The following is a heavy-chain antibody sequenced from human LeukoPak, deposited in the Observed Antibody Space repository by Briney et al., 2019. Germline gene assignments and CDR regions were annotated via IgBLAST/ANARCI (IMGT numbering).Heavy chain of an antibody. V-gene: IGHV3-30*04. J-gene: IGHJ5*02. CDR3: ATGIVGATTKWFDP. CDR1: GFTFSSYT. D-gene: IGHD1-26*01. Sequence: PGRSLRLSCAASGFTFSSYTMHWVRQAPGKGLEWVADISYDGSSKYYADSVKGRFTISRDNSKNTLYLQMNSLRAEDTAVYYCATGIVGATTKWFDPWGQGTLVTVSS. CDR2: ISYDGSSK.